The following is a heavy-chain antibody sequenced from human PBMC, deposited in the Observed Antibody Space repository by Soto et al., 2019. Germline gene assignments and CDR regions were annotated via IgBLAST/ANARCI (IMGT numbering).Heavy chain of an antibody. CDR2: IWHDGTNK. D-gene: IGHD2-8*01. CDR1: GFTFNSFG. J-gene: IGHJ6*04. CDR3: ARTGLQIVQATSYYYGLDV. Sequence: QVQLVESGGGVVQPGTSLRLSCEASGFTFNSFGMHCVRQAPGKGLEWVAVIWHDGTNKYYVDSVKGRFTISRDNSKDTLYLQMHNLRAEDTAVYYCARTGLQIVQATSYYYGLDVWGKGTTVTVAS. V-gene: IGHV3-33*01.